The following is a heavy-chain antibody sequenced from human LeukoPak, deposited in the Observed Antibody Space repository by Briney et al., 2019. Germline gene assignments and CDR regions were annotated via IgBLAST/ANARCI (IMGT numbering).Heavy chain of an antibody. CDR1: GGSFSGYY. D-gene: IGHD3-22*01. CDR2: INHSGST. V-gene: IGHV4-34*01. Sequence: SGTLSLTCAVYGGSFSGYYWSWIRQPPGKGLEWIGEINHSGSTNYNPSLKSRVTISVDTSKNQFSLKLSSVTAADTAVYYCARVGDSSGYYYGITEYFQHWGQGTLVTVSS. J-gene: IGHJ1*01. CDR3: ARVGDSSGYYYGITEYFQH.